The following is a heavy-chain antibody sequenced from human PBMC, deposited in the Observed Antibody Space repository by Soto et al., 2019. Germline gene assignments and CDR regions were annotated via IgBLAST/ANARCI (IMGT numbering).Heavy chain of an antibody. J-gene: IGHJ4*02. CDR1: GFTFPSYA. CDR3: VKDRQPYTNSWRYFDS. V-gene: IGHV3-23*01. D-gene: IGHD2-2*02. CDR2: ISGSGGST. Sequence: GGSLRLSCAASGFTFPSYAMCWVRQAPGKGLEWVSAISGSGGSTYYADSGKGRFTISRDNSKNTLYLQMNGLRAEDTAVYYCVKDRQPYTNSWRYFDSWGQGTLVTVSS.